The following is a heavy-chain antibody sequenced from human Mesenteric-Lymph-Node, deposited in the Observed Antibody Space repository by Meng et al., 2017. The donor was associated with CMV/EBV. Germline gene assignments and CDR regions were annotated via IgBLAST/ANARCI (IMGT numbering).Heavy chain of an antibody. CDR2: ITAGTHSAATT. J-gene: IGHJ4*02. CDR3: AKRHWSGFPEGFDS. V-gene: IGHV3-23*01. D-gene: IGHD3-3*01. CDR1: GFSFSSYS. Sequence: GESLKISCAASGFSFSSYSMNWVRQAPGKGLEWVSSITAGTHSAATTYYADSVRGRFTISRDVNTLDLQMNSLKAEDTAVYYCAKRHWSGFPEGFDSWGQGTLVTVSS.